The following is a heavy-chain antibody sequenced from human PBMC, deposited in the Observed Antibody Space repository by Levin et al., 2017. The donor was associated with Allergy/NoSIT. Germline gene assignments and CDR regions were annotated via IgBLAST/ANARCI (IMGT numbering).Heavy chain of an antibody. CDR2: IGSAGAT. Sequence: PGGSLRLSCAASGFTFSTYGMAWVRQATGKGLEWVSHIGSAGATWYPDSVKGRFTISRENATNSLYLHMNSLRAGETAVYYCARDSGSGLDYWGQGTLVTVSS. CDR1: GFTFSTYG. CDR3: ARDSGSGLDY. D-gene: IGHD6-19*01. J-gene: IGHJ4*02. V-gene: IGHV3-13*01.